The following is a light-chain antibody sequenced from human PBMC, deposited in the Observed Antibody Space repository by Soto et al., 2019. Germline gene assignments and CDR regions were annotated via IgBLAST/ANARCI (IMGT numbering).Light chain of an antibody. Sequence: QCVVTPPAAVSGSPGQSITVSCTVTISYVGGHNYVSWYQQHPGKAPKLMIYEVSQRPSGVPDRFSGSKSGNTASLTVSGLQTEDEADYYCSAYAGSNNFVFG. CDR2: EVS. J-gene: IGLJ1*01. CDR1: ISYVGGHNY. V-gene: IGLV2-8*01. CDR3: SAYAGSNNFV.